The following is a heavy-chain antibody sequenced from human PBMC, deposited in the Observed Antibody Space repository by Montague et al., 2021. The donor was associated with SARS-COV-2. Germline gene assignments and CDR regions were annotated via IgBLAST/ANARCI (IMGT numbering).Heavy chain of an antibody. CDR1: AGSISSHY. Sequence: SETLSLTCTVSAGSISSHYWSWIRQPPGKALEWRGYAYYTGSTKYNPPLQSRVTMSVDTPKNRLSLSLRSLTAADTAAYYCASAQNTCFIANCVNYFDIWGLGALVTVSS. D-gene: IGHD1-1*01. CDR3: ASAQNTCFIANCVNYFDI. V-gene: IGHV4-59*11. CDR2: AYYTGST. J-gene: IGHJ4*02.